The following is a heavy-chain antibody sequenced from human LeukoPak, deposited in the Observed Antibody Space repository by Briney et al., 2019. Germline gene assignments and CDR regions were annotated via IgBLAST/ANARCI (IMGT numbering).Heavy chain of an antibody. V-gene: IGHV1-18*01. CDR2: ISRHNGNT. J-gene: IGHJ4*02. Sequence: ASVKVSCKASGYTFTNYGISWVRQAPGQGLEWMGWISRHNGNTDYAQRFRGRVTLTIDTSTTTADMELRNLIPDDTAVYYCARHYLGSGSEDYWGQGTLVSVSS. D-gene: IGHD3-10*01. CDR3: ARHYLGSGSEDY. CDR1: GYTFTNYG.